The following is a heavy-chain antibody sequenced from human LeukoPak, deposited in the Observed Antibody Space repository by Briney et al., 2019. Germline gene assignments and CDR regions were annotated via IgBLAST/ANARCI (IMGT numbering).Heavy chain of an antibody. CDR3: ASVSGYSGYALDY. J-gene: IGHJ4*02. D-gene: IGHD5-12*01. CDR1: GYTFTGYY. V-gene: IGHV1-2*02. Sequence: SVKVSCKASGYTFTGYYVHWVRQAPGQGLEWMGWINPNSGGTNYAQKFQGRVTMTRDTSIRTAYMELSSLRSDDTAVYYCASVSGYSGYALDYWGQGTLVTVSS. CDR2: INPNSGGT.